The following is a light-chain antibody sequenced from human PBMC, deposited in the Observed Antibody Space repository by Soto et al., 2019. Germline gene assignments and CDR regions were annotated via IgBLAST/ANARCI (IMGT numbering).Light chain of an antibody. CDR1: SSDVGGYNY. Sequence: QSALTQPASVSGSPGQWITISCTGTSSDVGGYNYVSWYQQHPGKAPKLMIYDVSNRPSGVSNRFSGSKSGNTASLTISGLQAEDEADYYCSSYTSSSTRVFRTGTKVTVL. CDR2: DVS. CDR3: SSYTSSSTRV. V-gene: IGLV2-14*01. J-gene: IGLJ1*01.